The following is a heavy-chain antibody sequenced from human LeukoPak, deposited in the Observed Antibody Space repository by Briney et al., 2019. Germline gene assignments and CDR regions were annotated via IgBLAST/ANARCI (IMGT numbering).Heavy chain of an antibody. D-gene: IGHD2-8*01. V-gene: IGHV1-2*02. Sequence: ASVKVSCKASGYTFTGYYMHWVRQAPGQGLEWMGWINPNSGGTNYAQKFQGRVTMTRDTSISTAYMELSRLRSDDTAVYYCARVLSAGIVLMVYATPHDAFDIWGQGTMVTVSS. CDR1: GYTFTGYY. CDR2: INPNSGGT. J-gene: IGHJ3*02. CDR3: ARVLSAGIVLMVYATPHDAFDI.